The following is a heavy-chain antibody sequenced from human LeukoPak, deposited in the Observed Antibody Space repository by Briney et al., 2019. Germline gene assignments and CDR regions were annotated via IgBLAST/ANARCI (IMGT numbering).Heavy chain of an antibody. D-gene: IGHD1-26*01. V-gene: IGHV3-30*04. J-gene: IGHJ3*02. CDR3: ARTVGATIDAFDI. CDR2: ISYDGSNK. Sequence: GGSLRLSCAASGFTFSSYAMHWVRQVPGKGLEWVAVISYDGSNKYYADSVKGRFTISRDNSKNTLYLQMNSLRAEDTAVYYCARTVGATIDAFDIWGQGTMVTVSS. CDR1: GFTFSSYA.